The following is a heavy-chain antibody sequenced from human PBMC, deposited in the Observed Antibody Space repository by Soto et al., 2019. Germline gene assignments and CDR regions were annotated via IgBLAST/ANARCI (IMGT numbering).Heavy chain of an antibody. J-gene: IGHJ4*02. CDR1: NYRFSTYW. CDR3: ARPREEQWLEYLDY. CDR2: IYPRDSDT. Sequence: PQDALKISREGSNYRFSTYWIGWVLQIPGRSLEWMGIIYPRDSDTRYSPSFQGRVTISADQSINTVYLHWNNLEASDTAMYYCARPREEQWLEYLDYWGQGTPFLVSS. V-gene: IGHV5-51*01. D-gene: IGHD6-19*01.